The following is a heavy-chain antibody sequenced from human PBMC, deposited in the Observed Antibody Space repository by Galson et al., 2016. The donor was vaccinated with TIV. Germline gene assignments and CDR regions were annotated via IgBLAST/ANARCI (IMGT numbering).Heavy chain of an antibody. Sequence: SLRLSCADSGFTFSNYAMHWVRQAPGKGLEWVSGIRGSGGITYFADSVKGRFTISRDNSMNTLYLQLNSLRAEDTAVYYCAKRRNYGGDSFENWGQGTMVTVSS. CDR2: IRGSGGIT. CDR3: AKRRNYGGDSFEN. V-gene: IGHV3-23*01. J-gene: IGHJ3*02. CDR1: GFTFSNYA. D-gene: IGHD4-23*01.